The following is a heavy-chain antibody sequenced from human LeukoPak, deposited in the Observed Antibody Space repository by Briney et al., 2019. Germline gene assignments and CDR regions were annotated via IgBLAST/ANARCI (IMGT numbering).Heavy chain of an antibody. CDR2: MFDTVST. J-gene: IGHJ4*02. V-gene: IGHV4-59*02. Sequence: SETLSLTCTVSGASAASHYWTWLRQPPGKELEWIAYMFDTVSTKSNPSLKSRLTLSVDTSKKQLSLRLSSVTAADAAVYYCATIKRGSTYGYFDFWGQGIKVTVSS. CDR3: ATIKRGSTYGYFDF. CDR1: GASAASHY. D-gene: IGHD5-18*01.